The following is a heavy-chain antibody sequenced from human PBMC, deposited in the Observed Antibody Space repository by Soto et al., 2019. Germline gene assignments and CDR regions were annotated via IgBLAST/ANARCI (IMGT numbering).Heavy chain of an antibody. J-gene: IGHJ4*02. CDR2: IYWDDDK. V-gene: IGHV2-5*02. D-gene: IGHD6-13*01. CDR3: AHVYWAASGTRYYFDY. Sequence: QITLKESGPTLVKPTQTLTLTCTFSGFSFSTSAVGVGWIRQPPGKALEWLALIYWDDDKRYSPSLKSRLTITKDTSRNQVAVTMTNLDPVDTATYYCAHVYWAASGTRYYFDYWGQGTLVTVSS. CDR1: GFSFSTSAVG.